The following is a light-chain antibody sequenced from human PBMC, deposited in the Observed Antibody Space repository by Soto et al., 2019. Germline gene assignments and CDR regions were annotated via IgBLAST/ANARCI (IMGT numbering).Light chain of an antibody. J-gene: IGKJ4*01. CDR2: GAS. CDR3: QQYGSSSLT. V-gene: IGKV3-20*01. CDR1: QSVNNNY. Sequence: EIVLTQSPGTLSLSPGERATLSCRASQSVNNNYLAWYQQKPGQAPRLLIYGASSRATGIPDRFSGSGSGTDSTLTISRLEPEDFAVYYCQQYGSSSLTFGGGTKVEIK.